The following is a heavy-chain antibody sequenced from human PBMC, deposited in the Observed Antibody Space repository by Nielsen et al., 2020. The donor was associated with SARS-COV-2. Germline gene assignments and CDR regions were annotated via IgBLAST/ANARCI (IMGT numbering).Heavy chain of an antibody. V-gene: IGHV3-11*01. D-gene: IGHD4-11*01. CDR2: ISSSGSTI. CDR3: ARELNDYRTRVDYNWFDP. CDR1: GFTFSDYY. J-gene: IGHJ5*02. Sequence: GESLKISCAASGFTFSDYYMSWIRQAPGKGLEWVSYISSSGSTIYYADSVKGRFTISRDNAKNSLYLQMNSLRAEDTAVYYCARELNDYRTRVDYNWFDPWGQGTLVTVSS.